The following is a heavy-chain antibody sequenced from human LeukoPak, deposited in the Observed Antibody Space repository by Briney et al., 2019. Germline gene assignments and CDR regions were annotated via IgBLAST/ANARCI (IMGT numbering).Heavy chain of an antibody. CDR2: ISDDGRHN. V-gene: IGHV3-30*03. D-gene: IGHD2-8*01. Sequence: GGSLRLSCAASGFTVSSNYMSWVRQAPGKGLEWVAVISDDGRHNYYADSVKGRFTISRDNSKSTLYLQMNSLRDDDSAAYFCARVYLERLTAGYFDHWGQGTQVTVSP. J-gene: IGHJ4*02. CDR3: ARVYLERLTAGYFDH. CDR1: GFTVSSNY.